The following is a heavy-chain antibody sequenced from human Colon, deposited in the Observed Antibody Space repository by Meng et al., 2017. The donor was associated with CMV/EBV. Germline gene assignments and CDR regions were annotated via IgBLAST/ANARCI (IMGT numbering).Heavy chain of an antibody. CDR2: FDPEDGET. J-gene: IGHJ4*02. D-gene: IGHD5-24*01. CDR1: GYTLTELS. Sequence: ASVKVSCKVSGYTLTELSMHWVRQAPGKGLEWMGGFDPEDGETIYAQKFQGRVTMTEDTSTDTAYMELISLRSEDTAVYYCARGLGHASNNSHDYWGQGMLVTVSS. V-gene: IGHV1-24*01. CDR3: ARGLGHASNNSHDY.